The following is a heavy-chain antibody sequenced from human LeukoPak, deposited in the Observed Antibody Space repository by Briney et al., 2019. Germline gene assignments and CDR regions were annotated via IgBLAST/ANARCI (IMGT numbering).Heavy chain of an antibody. CDR2: ISGSSNTI. CDR1: GFTLSSYK. Sequence: GGSLRLSCAASGFTLSSYKMNWVRQAPGKGLEWVSHISGSSNTIYHADSVKGRFTISRDNAKNSLYLHMSGLRAEDTAVYFCARDGRGEFDYWGQGTLVTVSS. J-gene: IGHJ4*02. V-gene: IGHV3-48*01. CDR3: ARDGRGEFDY. D-gene: IGHD3-10*01.